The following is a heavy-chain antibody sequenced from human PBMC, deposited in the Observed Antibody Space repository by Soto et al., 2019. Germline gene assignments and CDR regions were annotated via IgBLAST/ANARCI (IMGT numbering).Heavy chain of an antibody. D-gene: IGHD6-19*01. CDR2: MNPNSGNT. CDR3: ARGDAVAGFYYYYMDV. CDR1: GYTFTSYD. J-gene: IGHJ6*03. V-gene: IGHV1-8*01. Sequence: ASVKVSCKASGYTFTSYDINWVRQATGQGLEWMGWMNPNSGNTGYAQKFQGRVTMTRNTSISTAYMELSSLRSEDTAVYYCARGDAVAGFYYYYMDVWGKGTTVTVSS.